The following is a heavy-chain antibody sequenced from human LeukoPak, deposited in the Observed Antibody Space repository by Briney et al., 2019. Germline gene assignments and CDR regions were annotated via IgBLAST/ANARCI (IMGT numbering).Heavy chain of an antibody. Sequence: PGGSLRLSCSASGFTFSNYALYWVRRAPGKRLEYVSAINSNGDSTFYADSVKGRFTISRDNSKNTLFLQVSSLRVEDTAVYYCVKVASSPGPFDYWGQGTLVTVSS. D-gene: IGHD6-13*01. CDR3: VKVASSPGPFDY. V-gene: IGHV3-64D*06. J-gene: IGHJ4*02. CDR2: INSNGDST. CDR1: GFTFSNYA.